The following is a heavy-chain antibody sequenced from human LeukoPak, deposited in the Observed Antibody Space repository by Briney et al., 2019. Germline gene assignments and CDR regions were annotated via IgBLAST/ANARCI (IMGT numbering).Heavy chain of an antibody. CDR3: AGAYSSSWYFDY. Sequence: SETLSLTCTVSGGSISSYYWSWIRQPPGKGLEWTGYIYYSGSTNYNPSLKSRVTISVDTSKNQFSLKLSSVTAADTAVYYCAGAYSSSWYFDYWGQGTLVTVSS. D-gene: IGHD6-13*01. V-gene: IGHV4-59*08. CDR1: GGSISSYY. J-gene: IGHJ4*02. CDR2: IYYSGST.